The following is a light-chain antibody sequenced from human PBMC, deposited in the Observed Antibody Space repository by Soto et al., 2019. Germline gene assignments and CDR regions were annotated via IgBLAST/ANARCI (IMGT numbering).Light chain of an antibody. V-gene: IGKV3-11*01. CDR1: QSISRS. Sequence: EIVLTQSPAILSVSPGERATLSCRASQSISRSLAWYQQKPGQAPRLLIYDASNRATGIPARFSGSGSGTDFTLTISSLEPEDFAVYYCQQRSNWPRLTFGGGTKVDIK. J-gene: IGKJ4*01. CDR2: DAS. CDR3: QQRSNWPRLT.